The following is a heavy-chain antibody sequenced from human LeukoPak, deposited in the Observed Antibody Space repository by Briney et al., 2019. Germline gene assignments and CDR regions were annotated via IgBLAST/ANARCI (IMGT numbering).Heavy chain of an antibody. CDR3: ARDSSIAARSFDY. Sequence: PGGSLRLSCAASGFTFSSYGMSWVRQAPGKGLEWVSSISSSSSYIYYADSVKGRFTISRDDAKNSLYLQMNSVGAEDTAVYYCARDSSIAARSFDYWGQGTLVTVSS. CDR2: ISSSSSYI. V-gene: IGHV3-21*01. CDR1: GFTFSSYG. D-gene: IGHD6-6*01. J-gene: IGHJ4*02.